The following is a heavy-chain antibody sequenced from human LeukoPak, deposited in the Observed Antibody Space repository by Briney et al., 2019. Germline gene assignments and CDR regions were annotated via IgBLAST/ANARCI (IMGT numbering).Heavy chain of an antibody. J-gene: IGHJ4*02. V-gene: IGHV4-30-4*07. D-gene: IGHD5-24*01. CDR1: GGSISSGDYS. CDR3: ARSGRDGYFLPKNFDY. CDR2: MYYSGST. Sequence: SETLSLTCAVSGGSISSGDYSWSWIRQPPGKGLEWIGYMYYSGSTYSNLSLKSRVTISVDTSKNQFSLKLSSVTAADTAVYYCARSGRDGYFLPKNFDYWGQGTLVTVSS.